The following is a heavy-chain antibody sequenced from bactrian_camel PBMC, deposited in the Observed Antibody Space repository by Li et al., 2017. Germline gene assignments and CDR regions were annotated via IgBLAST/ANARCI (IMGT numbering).Heavy chain of an antibody. D-gene: IGHD2*01. Sequence: VQLVESGGGSVQSGGSLRLSCVASGGRYYYADMRWYRQAPGKAREFVSGIDRVGEIRYTDSVKGRFTISRDGAKNTVYLQMNSLEPEDTAMYYCVYFDRGDDYWGQGTQVTVS. J-gene: IGHJ4*01. CDR1: GGRYYYAD. V-gene: IGHV3S53*01. CDR2: IDRVGEI. CDR3: VYFDRGDDY.